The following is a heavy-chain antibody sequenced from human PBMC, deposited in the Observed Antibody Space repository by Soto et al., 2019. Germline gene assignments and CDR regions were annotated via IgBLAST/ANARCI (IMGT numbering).Heavy chain of an antibody. CDR1: GFTFSSYS. CDR2: ISSSRSYI. D-gene: IGHD2-2*01. CDR3: ARDQSPIDIVVVPAANGV. Sequence: VQLVESGGGLVKPGGSLRLSCAASGFTFSSYSMNWVRQAPGKGLAWVSSISSSRSYIYYADSVQGRFTISRDNAKNSLYLQMSSLRAEDTAVYYCARDQSPIDIVVVPAANGVWGKVTTVTVAS. J-gene: IGHJ6*04. V-gene: IGHV3-21*01.